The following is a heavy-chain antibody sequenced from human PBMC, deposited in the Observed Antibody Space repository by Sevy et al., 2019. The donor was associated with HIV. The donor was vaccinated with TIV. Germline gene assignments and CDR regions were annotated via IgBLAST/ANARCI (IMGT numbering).Heavy chain of an antibody. D-gene: IGHD1-26*01. CDR2: ISYDGSNK. CDR1: GFTFSSYA. Sequence: GGSLRLSCAASGFTFSSYAMHWVRQAPGKGLEWVAVISYDGSNKWYSDSVKGRFTISRDNSKNTLYLQMNSLRAEDPAVYYCARVRVGARGNWLDPWGQGTLVTVSS. CDR3: ARVRVGARGNWLDP. J-gene: IGHJ5*02. V-gene: IGHV3-30-3*01.